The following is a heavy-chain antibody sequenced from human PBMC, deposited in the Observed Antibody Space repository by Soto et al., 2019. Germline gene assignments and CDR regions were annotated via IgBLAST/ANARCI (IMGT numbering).Heavy chain of an antibody. V-gene: IGHV1-46*01. J-gene: IGHJ4*01. CDR2: IDPSGGSA. D-gene: IGHD1-1*01. CDR3: AKRPPDENCFGY. Sequence: ASVKVSCKASGYTFTTYCIHWVRQAPGQGLEWMGIIDPSGGSANYAQSFQGRVTMTSDTSTSTVYMELSSLRSEDTAVYYCAKRPPDENCFGYWGRGTLVSLS. CDR1: GYTFTTYC.